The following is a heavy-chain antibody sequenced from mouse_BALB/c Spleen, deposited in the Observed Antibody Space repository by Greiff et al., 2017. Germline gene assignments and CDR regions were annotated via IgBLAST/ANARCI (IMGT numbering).Heavy chain of an antibody. J-gene: IGHJ4*01. CDR2: IWGDGST. Sequence: QVQLMESGPGLVAPSQSLSITCTVSGFSFTGYGVNWVRQPPGKGLEWLGMIWGDGSTDYNSALKSRLSISKDNSKSQVFLKMNRLQTDDTARYYCARDGNDYAMDYWGQGTSVTVSS. V-gene: IGHV2-6-7*01. D-gene: IGHD2-1*01. CDR1: GFSFTGYG. CDR3: ARDGNDYAMDY.